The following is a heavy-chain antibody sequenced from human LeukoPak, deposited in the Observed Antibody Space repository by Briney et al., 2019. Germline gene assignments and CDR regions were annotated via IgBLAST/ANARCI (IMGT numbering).Heavy chain of an antibody. Sequence: GASVKVSCKASGYTFTSYGISWVRQAPGQGLEWMGWISAYNGNTNYAQKLQGRVTMTTDTSTSTAYMELRSLRSDDTAVYYCARGANGDKYYYYYMDVWGKGTTVTASS. D-gene: IGHD3-10*01. V-gene: IGHV1-18*01. CDR3: ARGANGDKYYYYYMDV. J-gene: IGHJ6*03. CDR1: GYTFTSYG. CDR2: ISAYNGNT.